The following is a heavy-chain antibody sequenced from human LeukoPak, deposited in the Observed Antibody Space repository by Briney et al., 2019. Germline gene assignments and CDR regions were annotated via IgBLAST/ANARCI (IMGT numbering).Heavy chain of an antibody. CDR1: AGTLIRYA. CDR2: IISIFGTP. J-gene: IGHJ4*02. D-gene: IGHD4-17*01. CDR3: ASPSYGDYGTEYYFDS. V-gene: IGHV1-69*05. Sequence: GKCSRNGSAGTLIRYAIRWVGQASRQRPEWMGGIISIFGTPNYAQKFQGRVTITTDESTSTAYVELSSLRSEDTAVYYCASPSYGDYGTEYYFDSWGQGTLVTVSS.